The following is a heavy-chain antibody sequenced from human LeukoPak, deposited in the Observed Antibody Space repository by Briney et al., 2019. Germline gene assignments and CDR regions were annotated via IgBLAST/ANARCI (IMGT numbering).Heavy chain of an antibody. CDR2: IKSKTDGGTT. V-gene: IGHV3-15*01. J-gene: IGHJ4*02. CDR1: GFTFSNAW. D-gene: IGHD2/OR15-2a*01. CDR3: TTDPAFRLLADY. Sequence: GGSLRLSCAASGFTFSNAWMSWVRQAPGKGLEWVGRIKSKTDGGTTDYAAPVKGRFTISRDDSKNTLYLQMNSLKTEDTAVYYCTTDPAFRLLADYWGQGTLVTVSS.